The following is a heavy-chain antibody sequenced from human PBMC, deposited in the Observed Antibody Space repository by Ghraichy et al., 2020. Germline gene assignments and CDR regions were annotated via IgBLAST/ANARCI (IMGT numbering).Heavy chain of an antibody. CDR1: GFTFSSYS. CDR2: ISSSSNFI. CDR3: VRNDYGDYGCDY. D-gene: IGHD4-17*01. V-gene: IGHV3-21*01. Sequence: GSLRLSCAASGFTFSSYSMNWVRRAPGKGLAWVSSISSSSNFIYYADSVKGRFTISRDNAKNSLYLQMNSLRAEDTAVYYCVRNDYGDYGCDYWCQGTLVTASS. J-gene: IGHJ4*02.